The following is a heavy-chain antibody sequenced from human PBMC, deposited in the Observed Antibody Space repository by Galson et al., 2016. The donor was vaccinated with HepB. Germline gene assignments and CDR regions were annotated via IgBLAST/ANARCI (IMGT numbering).Heavy chain of an antibody. CDR3: AKHTYYYGSGSYSGFDY. CDR2: TSYDGNKK. D-gene: IGHD3-10*01. J-gene: IGHJ4*02. CDR1: GFSFTSYA. Sequence: SLRLSCAASGFSFTSYAMHWVRQAPGKGLEWVAVTSYDGNKKYYADSVKGRFSISRDNSKNTLFLQMSSLRPEDTAVYYCAKHTYYYGSGSYSGFDYWGQGTLITVSS. V-gene: IGHV3-30*18.